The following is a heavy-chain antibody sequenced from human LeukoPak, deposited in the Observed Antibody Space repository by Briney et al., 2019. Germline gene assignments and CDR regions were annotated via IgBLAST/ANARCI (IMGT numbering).Heavy chain of an antibody. CDR3: AKGHSVERNDFWSGYYPTLNFPDY. V-gene: IGHV3-23*01. CDR2: ISGSGGST. D-gene: IGHD3-3*01. CDR1: GFTFSSYA. Sequence: PGGSLRLSCAASGFTFSSYAMSWVRQAPGKGLGWVSAISGSGGSTYYADSVKGRFTISRDNSKNTLYLQMNSLRAEDTAVYYCAKGHSVERNDFWSGYYPTLNFPDYWGQGTLVTVSS. J-gene: IGHJ4*02.